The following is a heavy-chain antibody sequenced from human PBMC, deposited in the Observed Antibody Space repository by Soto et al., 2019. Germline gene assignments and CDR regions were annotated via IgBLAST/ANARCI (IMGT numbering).Heavy chain of an antibody. D-gene: IGHD3-22*01. CDR1: GVTFSSYA. Sequence: ASVKVSCKASGVTFSSYAISWVRQAPVQGPEWMGWISGHNGNTNHPQSLQGRVTMTTDTSRNTAYMELRSLRSDDTAVYYCARHRFNYYDDTVYYYFDYWGQGTLVTVSS. J-gene: IGHJ4*02. CDR2: ISGHNGNT. CDR3: ARHRFNYYDDTVYYYFDY. V-gene: IGHV1-18*01.